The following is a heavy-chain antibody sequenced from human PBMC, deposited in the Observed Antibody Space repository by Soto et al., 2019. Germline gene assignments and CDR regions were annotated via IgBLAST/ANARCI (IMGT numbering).Heavy chain of an antibody. CDR1: GGSISSYY. D-gene: IGHD3-3*01. J-gene: IGHJ6*02. CDR2: IYYSGST. Sequence: SETLSLTCTVSGGSISSYYWSWIRQPPGKGLEWFGYIYYSGSTNYNPSLKSRVTISVDTSKNQFSLKLSSVTAADTAVYYCATRGGYDFWSGSTPYYYGMDVWGQGTTVTVSS. V-gene: IGHV4-59*01. CDR3: ATRGGYDFWSGSTPYYYGMDV.